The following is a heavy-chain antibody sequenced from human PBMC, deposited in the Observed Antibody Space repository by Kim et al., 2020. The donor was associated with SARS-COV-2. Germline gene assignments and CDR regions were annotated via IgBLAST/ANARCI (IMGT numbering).Heavy chain of an antibody. Sequence: GGSLRLSCAASGFTVSSNYMSWVRQAPGKGLEWVSVIYSGGSTYYADSVKGRFTISRDNSKNTLYLQMNSLRAEDTAVYYCARWDDAYRRVSARAFDIWGQGTMVTVSS. CDR1: GFTVSSNY. J-gene: IGHJ3*02. V-gene: IGHV3-53*01. D-gene: IGHD1-1*01. CDR2: IYSGGST. CDR3: ARWDDAYRRVSARAFDI.